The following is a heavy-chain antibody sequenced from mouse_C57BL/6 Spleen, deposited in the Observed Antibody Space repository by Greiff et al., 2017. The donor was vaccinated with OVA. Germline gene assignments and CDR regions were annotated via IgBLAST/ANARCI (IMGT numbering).Heavy chain of an antibody. Sequence: QVQLKESGAELMKPGASVKLSCKATGYTFTGYWIEWVKQRPGHGLEWIGEILPGSGSTNYNEKFKGKATFTADTSSNTAYMQLSILTTEDSAIYYCASPLDYDYAMDYWGQGTSVTVSS. J-gene: IGHJ4*01. V-gene: IGHV1-9*01. CDR1: GYTFTGYW. CDR3: ASPLDYDYAMDY. CDR2: ILPGSGST. D-gene: IGHD2-4*01.